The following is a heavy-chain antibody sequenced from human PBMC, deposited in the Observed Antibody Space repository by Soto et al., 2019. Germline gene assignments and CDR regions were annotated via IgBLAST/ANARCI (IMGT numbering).Heavy chain of an antibody. CDR3: ARARIAARLPYSYGMDV. CDR1: GFTFRSYG. CDR2: ISYDGSNK. D-gene: IGHD6-6*01. J-gene: IGHJ6*02. V-gene: IGHV3-30*03. Sequence: GGSLRLSCAASGFTFRSYGIHWGRQAPGKGLEWVAVISYDGSNKYYADSVKGRFTISRDNSKNTLYLQMNSLRAEDTAVYYCARARIAARLPYSYGMDVWGQGTTVTVSS.